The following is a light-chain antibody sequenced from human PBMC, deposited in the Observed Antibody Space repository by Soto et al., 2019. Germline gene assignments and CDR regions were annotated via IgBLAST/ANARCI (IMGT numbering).Light chain of an antibody. J-gene: IGKJ1*01. CDR2: GAS. CDR3: QQYNNWPRT. CDR1: QSVSSN. V-gene: IGKV3-15*01. Sequence: IVMTQSPATRAVSPWERATRSCRASQSVSSNLAWYQQKPGQAPRLLIYGASTRATGIPGTFSGSGSGTEFTLTISSLQSEDFAVYSCQQYNNWPRTFGQGTKVDIK.